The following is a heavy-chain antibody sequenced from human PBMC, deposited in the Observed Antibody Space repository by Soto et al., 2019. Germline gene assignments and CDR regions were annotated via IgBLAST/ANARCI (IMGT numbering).Heavy chain of an antibody. Sequence: EVQLVESGGGLVQPGGSLRLSCAASGFTFSSYDMHWVRQATGKGLEWVSAIGTAGDTYYPDSVKGRFTISRENAKNSLYIQMNSLRAGDTAVYYCARFGVGQLYDYWGQGTLVTVSS. D-gene: IGHD6-13*01. J-gene: IGHJ4*02. CDR1: GFTFSSYD. CDR3: ARFGVGQLYDY. CDR2: IGTAGDT. V-gene: IGHV3-13*04.